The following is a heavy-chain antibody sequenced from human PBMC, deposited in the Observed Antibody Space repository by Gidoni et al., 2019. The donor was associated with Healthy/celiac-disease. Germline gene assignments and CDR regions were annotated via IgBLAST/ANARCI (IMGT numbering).Heavy chain of an antibody. D-gene: IGHD3-16*02. Sequence: EVQLVESGGGLVQPGGSLRLSCAASGFTFITYSMTWVRQAPGKGLEWVSYISSSSSTIYYADSVKGRFTISRDNAKNSLYLKMNSLRAEDTAVYYCARDWAAGKVWGSYRYTAYFDYWGQGTLVTVSS. J-gene: IGHJ4*02. CDR3: ARDWAAGKVWGSYRYTAYFDY. CDR1: GFTFITYS. CDR2: ISSSSSTI. V-gene: IGHV3-48*01.